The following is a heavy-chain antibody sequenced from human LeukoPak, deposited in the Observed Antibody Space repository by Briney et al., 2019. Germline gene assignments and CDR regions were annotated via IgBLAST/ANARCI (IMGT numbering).Heavy chain of an antibody. J-gene: IGHJ4*02. CDR1: GFTFSSYS. D-gene: IGHD3-22*01. V-gene: IGHV3-21*01. CDR2: ISSSSSYI. CDR3: ARDLLDRVIPRPY. Sequence: GGSLRHSCAASGFTFSSYSMNWVRQAPGKGLEWVSSISSSSSYIYYADSVKGRFTISRDNAKNSLYLQMNSLRAEDTAVYYCARDLLDRVIPRPYWGQGTLVTVSS.